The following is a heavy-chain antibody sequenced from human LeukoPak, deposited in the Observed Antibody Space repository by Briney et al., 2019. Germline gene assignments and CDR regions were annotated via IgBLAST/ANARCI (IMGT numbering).Heavy chain of an antibody. D-gene: IGHD6-6*01. J-gene: IGHJ4*02. CDR2: IYYSGTT. CDR1: GASIVTTDYH. Sequence: SETLSLTCTVSGASIVTTDYHWGWIRQPPGKGLEWIGSIYYSGTTYYNPSLKSRVTISVGTSRNHFSLNLRSVTAADTAMYHCAREIASSVEFWGQGSLVTVSS. CDR3: AREIASSVEF. V-gene: IGHV4-39*02.